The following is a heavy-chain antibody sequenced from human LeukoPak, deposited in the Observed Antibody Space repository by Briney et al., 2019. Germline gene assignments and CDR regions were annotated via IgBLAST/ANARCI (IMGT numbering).Heavy chain of an antibody. J-gene: IGHJ4*02. Sequence: SETLSLTCAVYGGSFSGYYWSWIRQPPGKGLEWIGEINHSGSTNYNPSLKSRVTISIDKSKNQFSVNLNSVTAADTAVYYCARTDTAMVKRHYFDYWGQGTLVTVSS. CDR2: INHSGST. V-gene: IGHV4-34*01. D-gene: IGHD5-18*01. CDR3: ARTDTAMVKRHYFDY. CDR1: GGSFSGYY.